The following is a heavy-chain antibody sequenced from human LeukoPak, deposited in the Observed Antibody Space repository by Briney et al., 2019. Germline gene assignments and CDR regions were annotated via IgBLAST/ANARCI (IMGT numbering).Heavy chain of an antibody. CDR3: ARVRRARMTTVTRGIDY. CDR1: GGSFSGYY. CDR2: INHSGST. Sequence: PSETLSLTCAVYGGSFSGYYWSWIRQPPGKGLEWIGEINHSGSTNYNPSLKSRVTISVDTSKNQFSLKLSSVTAADTAVYYCARVRRARMTTVTRGIDYWGQGTLVTVSS. V-gene: IGHV4-34*01. D-gene: IGHD4-11*01. J-gene: IGHJ4*02.